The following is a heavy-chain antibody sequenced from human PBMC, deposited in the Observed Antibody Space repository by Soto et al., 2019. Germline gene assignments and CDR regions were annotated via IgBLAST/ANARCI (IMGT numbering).Heavy chain of an antibody. CDR3: ARVLTWDDFWSGPNNRYFDY. J-gene: IGHJ4*02. V-gene: IGHV4-34*01. CDR1: GGSFSGYY. CDR2: INPSGST. Sequence: PSETLSLTCAVYGGSFSGYYWSWIRQPPGKGLEWIGEINPSGSTNYNPSLKSRVTISVDTSKNQFSLKLSSVTAADTAVYYCARVLTWDDFWSGPNNRYFDYWGQGTLVTVSS. D-gene: IGHD3-3*01.